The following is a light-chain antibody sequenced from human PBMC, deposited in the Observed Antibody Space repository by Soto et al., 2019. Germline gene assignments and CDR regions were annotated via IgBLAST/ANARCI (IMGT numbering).Light chain of an antibody. Sequence: DIKMTQSPSTLYGSVGDRVTITFRASQTISSWLAWYQQKPGKAPKPLIYKASTLKSGVPSRFSGSGSGTELTLTISSLQPDDFETYYCQHYDSYSEAFGQGTKVDIK. J-gene: IGKJ1*01. V-gene: IGKV1-5*03. CDR1: QTISSW. CDR3: QHYDSYSEA. CDR2: KAS.